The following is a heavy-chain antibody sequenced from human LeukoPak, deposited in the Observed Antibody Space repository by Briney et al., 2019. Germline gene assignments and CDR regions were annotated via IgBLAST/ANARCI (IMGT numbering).Heavy chain of an antibody. V-gene: IGHV3-30*01. Sequence: GKSLRLSCAASGFTFSNYTMHWVRQAPGKGLEWVSLISSGGTYEYYADSVKGRFTISRDNSKNTLYLQLNSLRAEDTAVYYCARDSTYYYDSGSSGPHYFDNWGQGTLVTVSS. CDR1: GFTFSNYT. D-gene: IGHD3-10*01. CDR3: ARDSTYYYDSGSSGPHYFDN. CDR2: ISSGGTYE. J-gene: IGHJ4*02.